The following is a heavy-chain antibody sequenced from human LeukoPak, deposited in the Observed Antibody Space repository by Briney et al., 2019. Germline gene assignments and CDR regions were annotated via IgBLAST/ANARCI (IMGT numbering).Heavy chain of an antibody. D-gene: IGHD4-11*01. CDR1: GGSISGYY. V-gene: IGHV4-59*01. Sequence: PSETLSLTCTVSGGSISGYYWSWIRQPPGKGLEWIGYISYSGSTNYNPSLKSRVTISLDTSKNQFSLKLSSVTAADTAVYYCARISTTVTTAWLDPWGQGTPVTVSS. CDR3: ARISTTVTTAWLDP. J-gene: IGHJ5*02. CDR2: ISYSGST.